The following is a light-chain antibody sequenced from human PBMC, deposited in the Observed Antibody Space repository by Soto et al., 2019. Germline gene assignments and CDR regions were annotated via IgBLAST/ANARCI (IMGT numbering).Light chain of an antibody. CDR2: GAS. V-gene: IGKV3-20*01. J-gene: IGKJ2*01. Sequence: EIVLTQSPGTLSLSPGERATLSCRASQSVSSTVLVWYQQKPGQAPRLLIYGASSRATGIPARFSGSGSGTDFTVTISRLQPDDFAVYYCHQYGGSPPYTFGQGTKLEIK. CDR1: QSVSSTV. CDR3: HQYGGSPPYT.